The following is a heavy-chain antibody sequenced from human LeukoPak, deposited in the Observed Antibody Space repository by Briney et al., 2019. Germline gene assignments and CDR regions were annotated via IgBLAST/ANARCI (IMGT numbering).Heavy chain of an antibody. CDR2: IYYSGST. V-gene: IGHV4-59*12. Sequence: SETLSLTCTVSGGSISSYYWSWIRQPPGKGLEWIGYIYYSGSTNYNPSLKSRVTISVDTSKNQFSLKLSSVTAADTAVYYCARERNFGGQYYYYYMDVWGKGTTVTVSS. J-gene: IGHJ6*03. CDR3: ARERNFGGQYYYYYMDV. D-gene: IGHD3-3*01. CDR1: GGSISSYY.